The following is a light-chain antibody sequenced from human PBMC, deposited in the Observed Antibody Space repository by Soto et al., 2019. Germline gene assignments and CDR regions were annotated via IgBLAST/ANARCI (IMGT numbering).Light chain of an antibody. CDR3: QQRISWPPT. V-gene: IGKV3-11*01. CDR2: DAS. Sequence: EIVLTQSPATLSLSPGERATVSCRASQSVSIYLAWYQQKPGQAPRLLIYDASNRATGIPARFSGSGSGADFTLTSSSLEPEDFSVYYCQQRISWPPTVGQGTRLEIK. J-gene: IGKJ5*01. CDR1: QSVSIY.